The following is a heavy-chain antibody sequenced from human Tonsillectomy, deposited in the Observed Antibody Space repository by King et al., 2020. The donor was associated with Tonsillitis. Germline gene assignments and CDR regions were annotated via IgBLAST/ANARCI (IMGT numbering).Heavy chain of an antibody. CDR2: IKQDGSEK. CDR3: ARDLGGSSH. Sequence: VQLVESGGGLVQPGGSLRLSCTASGFTFSSYWLSWVRQAPGKGLEWVANIKQDGSEKYYVDSVKGRFTVSRDNAKNSLYLQMNSLRADDTAVYYCARDLGGSSHWGQGTLVTVSS. V-gene: IGHV3-7*01. CDR1: GFTFSSYW. D-gene: IGHD1-26*01. J-gene: IGHJ4*02.